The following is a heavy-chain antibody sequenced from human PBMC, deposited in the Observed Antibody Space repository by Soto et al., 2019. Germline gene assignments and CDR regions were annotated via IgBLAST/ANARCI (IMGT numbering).Heavy chain of an antibody. V-gene: IGHV4-59*01. D-gene: IGHD6-19*01. CDR2: VYYAGST. CDR1: GGSISSYY. Sequence: SETLSLTCTVSGGSISSYYWSWIRQSPGKGLEWLGYVYYAGSTNYSPSLRSRVSISVDTSKNEFSLRLSSVTAADTAVYFCARSVAVPGAHIDYWGQGTQVTVSS. J-gene: IGHJ4*02. CDR3: ARSVAVPGAHIDY.